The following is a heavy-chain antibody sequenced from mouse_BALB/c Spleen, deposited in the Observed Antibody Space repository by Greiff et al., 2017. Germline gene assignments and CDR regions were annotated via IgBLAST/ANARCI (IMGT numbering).Heavy chain of an antibody. CDR3: ARYDGYHYYAMDY. CDR1: GYTFTSYY. J-gene: IGHJ4*01. Sequence: QVQLKESGPELVKPGASVRISCKASGYTFTSYYIHWVKQRPGQGLEWIGWIYPGNVNTKYNEKFKGKATLTADKSSSTAYMQLSSLTSEDSAVYVCARYDGYHYYAMDYWGQGTSVTVSS. CDR2: IYPGNVNT. V-gene: IGHV1S56*01. D-gene: IGHD2-3*01.